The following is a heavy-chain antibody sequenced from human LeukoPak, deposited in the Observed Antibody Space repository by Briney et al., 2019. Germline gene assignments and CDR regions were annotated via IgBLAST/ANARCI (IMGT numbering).Heavy chain of an antibody. CDR2: INPSGGST. V-gene: IGHV1-46*01. CDR1: GGTFSSYA. CDR3: ARDLVQATPGY. Sequence: EASVKVSCKASGGTFSSYAISWVRQAPGQGLEWMGIINPSGGSTSYAQKFQGRVTMTRDTSTSTVYMELSSLRSEDTAVYYCARDLVQATPGYWGQGTLVTVSS. J-gene: IGHJ4*02. D-gene: IGHD2-15*01.